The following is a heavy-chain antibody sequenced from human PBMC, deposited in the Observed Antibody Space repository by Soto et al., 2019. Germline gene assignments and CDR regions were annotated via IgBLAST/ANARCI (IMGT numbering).Heavy chain of an antibody. CDR1: GFTFTNSA. J-gene: IGHJ4*02. CDR3: AAVQGGGTTFHF. Sequence: QMQLAQSGPEVKKPGTSVKVSCKASGFTFTNSAIQWVRQARGQRLEWIGWIVVGSGRTDYAQKFQERLTITRDMSTTTAYTELSSLRLENTAVYYCAAVQGGGTTFHFWGQGTLVTVSS. CDR2: IVVGSGRT. V-gene: IGHV1-58*02. D-gene: IGHD1-7*01.